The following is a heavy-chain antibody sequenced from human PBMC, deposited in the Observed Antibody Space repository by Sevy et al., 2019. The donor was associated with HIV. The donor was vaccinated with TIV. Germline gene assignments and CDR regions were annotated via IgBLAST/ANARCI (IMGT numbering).Heavy chain of an antibody. D-gene: IGHD1-26*01. J-gene: IGHJ3*02. CDR2: TYYRSKWYN. CDR3: ARSSGSYWKKDAFDI. V-gene: IGHV6-1*01. CDR1: GDSVSSNSAA. Sequence: KQSQTLSLTCAISGDSVSSNSAAWNWIRQSPSRGLEWLRRTYYRSKWYNDYAVSVKSRITINPDTSKNQFSLQLNSVTPEDTAVYYCARSSGSYWKKDAFDIWGQGTMVTVSS.